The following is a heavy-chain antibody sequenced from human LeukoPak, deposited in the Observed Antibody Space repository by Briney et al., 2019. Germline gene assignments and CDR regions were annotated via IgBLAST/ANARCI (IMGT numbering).Heavy chain of an antibody. J-gene: IGHJ6*02. V-gene: IGHV1-18*01. Sequence: ASVKVSCKASGYTFTSYLISWVRQATGQRVEWMGWISVYNGKTNYAQKLQGRVTMTTDTSTSTAYMELRSLRSDDTAVYYCARALYYYGSGSYYTSPNYYGMDVWGQGTTVTVSS. CDR1: GYTFTSYL. CDR2: ISVYNGKT. D-gene: IGHD3-10*01. CDR3: ARALYYYGSGSYYTSPNYYGMDV.